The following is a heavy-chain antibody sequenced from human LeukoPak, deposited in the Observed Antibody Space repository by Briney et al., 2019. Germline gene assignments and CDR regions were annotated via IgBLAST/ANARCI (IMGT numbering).Heavy chain of an antibody. Sequence: GGSLRLSCAPSGFTFTSYWMHWVRQAPGKGLVWVSRINSDGSSTSYADSVKGRFTISRDNAKNTLYLQMNSLRAEDTAVYYCAKSGSYYDVRDCWGQGSLVTVSS. CDR2: INSDGSST. V-gene: IGHV3-74*01. CDR3: AKSGSYYDVRDC. CDR1: GFTFTSYW. D-gene: IGHD1-26*01. J-gene: IGHJ4*02.